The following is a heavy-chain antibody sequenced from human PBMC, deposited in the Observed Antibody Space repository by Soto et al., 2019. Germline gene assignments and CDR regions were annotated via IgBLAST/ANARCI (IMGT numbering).Heavy chain of an antibody. CDR2: INHSGST. Sequence: LSLTCAVYGGSFSGYYWSWIRQPPGKGLEWIGEINHSGSTNYNPSLKSRVTISVDTSKNQFSLKLSSVTAADTAVYYCARTLLGYCSGGSCVDAFDIWGQGTMVTVSS. CDR1: GGSFSGYY. CDR3: ARTLLGYCSGGSCVDAFDI. D-gene: IGHD2-15*01. J-gene: IGHJ3*02. V-gene: IGHV4-34*01.